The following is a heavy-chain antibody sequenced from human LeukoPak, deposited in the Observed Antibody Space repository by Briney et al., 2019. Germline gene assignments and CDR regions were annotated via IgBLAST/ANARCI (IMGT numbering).Heavy chain of an antibody. CDR2: ISGSGGST. CDR1: GFTFSSYA. CDR3: ARANSLDAFDI. Sequence: GGSLRLSCAASGFTFSSYAMSWVRQAPGKGLEWVSAISGSGGSTYYADSLKGRFTISRDNPKDRLYLQMNSLRAEDTAVYYCARANSLDAFDIWGQGTMVTVSS. D-gene: IGHD2-21*01. V-gene: IGHV3-23*01. J-gene: IGHJ3*02.